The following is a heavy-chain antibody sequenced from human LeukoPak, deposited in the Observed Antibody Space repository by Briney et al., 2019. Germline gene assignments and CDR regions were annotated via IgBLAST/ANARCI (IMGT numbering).Heavy chain of an antibody. D-gene: IGHD3-3*01. Sequence: PSQTLSPTCTVSGGSISSGGYYWSWIRQHPGKGLEWIGYIYYSGSTYHNPSLKSRVTISVDTSKNQFSLKLSSVTAADTAVYYCARAPITIFGVVIYYYYMDVWGKGTTVTVSS. CDR1: GGSISSGGYY. CDR3: ARAPITIFGVVIYYYYMDV. V-gene: IGHV4-31*03. J-gene: IGHJ6*03. CDR2: IYYSGST.